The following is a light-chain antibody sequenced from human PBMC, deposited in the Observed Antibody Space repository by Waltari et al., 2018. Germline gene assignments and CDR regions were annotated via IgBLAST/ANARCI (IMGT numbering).Light chain of an antibody. J-gene: IGKJ2*01. CDR3: QQYYNTPYT. CDR2: WAS. CDR1: QSVLYSSNNKNY. Sequence: DIVMTQSPDSLAVSLGERATINCKSSQSVLYSSNNKNYLAWYQQKPGQPLKLLIYWASTRESGVPDRFSGSWSGTDFTLTISSLQAEDVAVYYCQQYYNTPYTFGQGTKLEIK. V-gene: IGKV4-1*01.